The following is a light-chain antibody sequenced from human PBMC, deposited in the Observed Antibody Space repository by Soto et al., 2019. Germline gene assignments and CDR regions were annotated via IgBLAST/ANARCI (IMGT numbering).Light chain of an antibody. J-gene: IGKJ1*01. CDR2: AAS. Sequence: IQMTQSPSSLSASVGDRVTITCRASQGISNYLAWYQQEPGTVPKLLISAASTLQTGVPSRFSGGGSGTDFTLTISSLQPEDVATYYCQKYNSYSFGQGTKVDIK. CDR3: QKYNSYS. V-gene: IGKV1-27*01. CDR1: QGISNY.